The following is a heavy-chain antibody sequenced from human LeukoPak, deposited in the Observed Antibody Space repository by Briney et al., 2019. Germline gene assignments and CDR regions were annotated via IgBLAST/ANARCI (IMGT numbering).Heavy chain of an antibody. Sequence: PGGSLRLSCAASGFTFSSYAMSWVRQAPGKGLEWVSSISGRGNTTNYADSVKGRFTISRDSSKNTLFLQMNSLRGEDTALYYCVKREYSSGSYGMDVWGQGTTVTASS. J-gene: IGHJ6*02. D-gene: IGHD6-19*01. CDR3: VKREYSSGSYGMDV. V-gene: IGHV3-23*01. CDR2: ISGRGNTT. CDR1: GFTFSSYA.